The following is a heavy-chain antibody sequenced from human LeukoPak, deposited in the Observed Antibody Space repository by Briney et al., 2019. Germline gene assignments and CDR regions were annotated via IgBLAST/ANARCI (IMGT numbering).Heavy chain of an antibody. CDR3: ARGNYYGSGNPIDY. CDR1: GFTFSSYW. D-gene: IGHD3-10*01. Sequence: PGGSPRLSCAASGFTFSSYWMSWVRQAPGKGLEWVANIKQDGSEKYYVDSVKGRFTISRDNAKNSLYLQMNSLRAEDTAVYYCARGNYYGSGNPIDYWGQGTLVTVSS. CDR2: IKQDGSEK. J-gene: IGHJ4*02. V-gene: IGHV3-7*01.